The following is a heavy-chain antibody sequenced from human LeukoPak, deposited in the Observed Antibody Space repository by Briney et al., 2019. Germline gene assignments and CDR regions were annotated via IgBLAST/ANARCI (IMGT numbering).Heavy chain of an antibody. CDR3: ARPETQYSSGLDGFDI. CDR1: GFTFSTYW. Sequence: GGSLRLSCAASGFTFSTYWMHWVRQAPGKGLVWVSRINSDGSRTTYADSVRGRFTISRDNAKNTLYLQMNSLRTEDTAVYYCARPETQYSSGLDGFDIWGQGTMVTVSS. V-gene: IGHV3-74*01. CDR2: INSDGSRT. J-gene: IGHJ3*02. D-gene: IGHD6-19*01.